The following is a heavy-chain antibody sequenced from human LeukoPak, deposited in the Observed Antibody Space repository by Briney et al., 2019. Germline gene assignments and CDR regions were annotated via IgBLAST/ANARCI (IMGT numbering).Heavy chain of an antibody. CDR2: ISSSGSTI. CDR3: ARDLQGSGSSYDY. J-gene: IGHJ4*02. D-gene: IGHD3-10*01. CDR1: GFTFSSYE. V-gene: IGHV3-48*03. Sequence: PGGSLRLSCAASGFTFSSYEMNWVRQAPGKGLEWVSCISSSGSTIYYADSVKGRFTISRDNAKNSLYLQMNSLRAEDTAVYYCARDLQGSGSSYDYWGQGTLVTVSS.